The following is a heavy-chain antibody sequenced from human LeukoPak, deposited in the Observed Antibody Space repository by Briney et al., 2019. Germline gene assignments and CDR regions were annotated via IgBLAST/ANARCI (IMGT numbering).Heavy chain of an antibody. CDR3: ATGATTYYYYYMDV. J-gene: IGHJ6*03. CDR2: INPNSGGT. CDR1: GYTFTNYY. Sequence: ASVKVSCKASGYTFTNYYMHWVRQAPGQGLEWMGWINPNSGGTNYAQKFQGRVTMTRDTSISTAYMELSRLRSDDTAVYYCATGATTYYYYYMDVWGKGTTVTISS. V-gene: IGHV1-2*02. D-gene: IGHD1-26*01.